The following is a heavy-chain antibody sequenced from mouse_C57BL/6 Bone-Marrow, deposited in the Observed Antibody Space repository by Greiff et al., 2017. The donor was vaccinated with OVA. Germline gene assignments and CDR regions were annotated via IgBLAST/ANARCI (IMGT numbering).Heavy chain of an antibody. J-gene: IGHJ4*01. V-gene: IGHV1-59*01. CDR2: IDPSDSYT. CDR3: ARAGAMDY. CDR1: GYTFTSYW. Sequence: VQLQQPGAELVRPGTSVKLSCKASGYTFTSYWMHWVKQRPGQGLEWIGVIDPSDSYTNYNQKFKGKATLTVDTSSSTAYMQLSSLTSEDSAVYYCARAGAMDYRGQGTSVTVSA.